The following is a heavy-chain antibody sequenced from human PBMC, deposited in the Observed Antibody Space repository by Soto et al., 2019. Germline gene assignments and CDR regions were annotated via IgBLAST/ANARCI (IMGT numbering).Heavy chain of an antibody. J-gene: IGHJ4*02. CDR1: GVSVRSYT. Sequence: SETLSLTCIVSGVSVRSYTWSWVRQPANKGLEWIGRVFSSVSATYNPSLKSRVSISMDTPENRISLKLDSVTAADAGVYFCARDGMTTGDTWGPGTLVTVSS. D-gene: IGHD2-21*02. V-gene: IGHV4-4*07. CDR2: VFSSVSA. CDR3: ARDGMTTGDT.